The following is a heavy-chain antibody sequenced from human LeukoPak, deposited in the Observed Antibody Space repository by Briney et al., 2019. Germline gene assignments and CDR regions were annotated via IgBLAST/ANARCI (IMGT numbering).Heavy chain of an antibody. J-gene: IGHJ4*02. D-gene: IGHD2-2*02. CDR2: IYHSGST. CDR3: ARETRYCSSTSCYNYFDY. CDR1: GYSVSSGYY. V-gene: IGHV4-38-2*02. Sequence: SETLSLTCIVSGYSVSSGYYWGWIRQPPGKGLEWIGSIYHSGSTYYNPSLKSRVTISVDTSKNQFSLKLSSVTAADTAVYYCARETRYCSSTSCYNYFDYWGQGTLVTVSS.